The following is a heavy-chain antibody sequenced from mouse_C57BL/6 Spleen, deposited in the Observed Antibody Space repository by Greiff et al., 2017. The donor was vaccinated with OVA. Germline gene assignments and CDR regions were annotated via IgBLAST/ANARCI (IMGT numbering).Heavy chain of an antibody. V-gene: IGHV2-2*01. J-gene: IGHJ1*03. Sequence: VQLQESGPGLVQPSQSLSITCTVSGFSLTSYGVHWVRQSPGKGLEWLGVIWSGGSTDYNAAFISRLSISKDNSKSQVFFKMNSLQADDTAIYYCATNRYYGSSYEGYFDVWGTGTTVTVSS. D-gene: IGHD1-1*01. CDR1: GFSLTSYG. CDR3: ATNRYYGSSYEGYFDV. CDR2: IWSGGST.